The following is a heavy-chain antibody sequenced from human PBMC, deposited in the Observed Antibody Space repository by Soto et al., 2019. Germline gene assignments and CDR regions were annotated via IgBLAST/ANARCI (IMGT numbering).Heavy chain of an antibody. D-gene: IGHD1-26*01. V-gene: IGHV3-33*01. CDR2: IWHDGNNK. J-gene: IGHJ6*02. Sequence: GGSLRLSCAASGFTFSNYGMHWFRQAPGKGLEWVAIIWHDGNNKYYADSVRGRFIISRDNSKNRLYLQMNSLRAEDTAVYYCASDLVGASDSYGLDVWGQGTPVTAP. CDR1: GFTFSNYG. CDR3: ASDLVGASDSYGLDV.